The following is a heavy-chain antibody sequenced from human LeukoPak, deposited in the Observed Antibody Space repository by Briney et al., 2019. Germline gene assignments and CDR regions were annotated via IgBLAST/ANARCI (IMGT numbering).Heavy chain of an antibody. CDR2: IYYSGST. CDR1: GGSISSYY. J-gene: IGHJ4*02. D-gene: IGHD1-26*01. CDR3: AREVGGQIDY. V-gene: IGHV4-59*01. Sequence: SETLSLTCTVSGGSISSYYWSWIRQPPGKGLEWIGYIYYSGSTNYNPSLKSRVTISVDTSKNQFSLKLSSETAADTAVYYCAREVGGQIDYWGQGTLVTVSS.